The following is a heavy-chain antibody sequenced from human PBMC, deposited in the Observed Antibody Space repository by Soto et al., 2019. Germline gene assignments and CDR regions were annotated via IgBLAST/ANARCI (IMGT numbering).Heavy chain of an antibody. CDR3: ARENGDILTGYNWFDP. CDR2: ISAYNGNT. CDR1: GYTFTSYG. D-gene: IGHD3-9*01. Sequence: ASVKVSCKASGYTFTSYGISWVRQAPGQGLEWMGWISAYNGNTNYAQKLQGRVTMTTDTSTSTAYMELRSLRSDDTAVYYCARENGDILTGYNWFDPWGQGTLVTVSS. V-gene: IGHV1-18*01. J-gene: IGHJ5*02.